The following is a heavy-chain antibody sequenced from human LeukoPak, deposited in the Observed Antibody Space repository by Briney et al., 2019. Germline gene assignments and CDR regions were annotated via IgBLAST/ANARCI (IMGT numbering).Heavy chain of an antibody. CDR3: GRCFDM. CDR1: GFTFRRYG. Sequence: GGPLRLPCTASGFTFRRYGMHWVPQAPVKGLEWVANIQDGSDKYYVYSVKGRFTISRDNAKNSLYLQMNSLRAEDTAVYYCGRCFDMWGRGTMVSVFS. J-gene: IGHJ3*02. V-gene: IGHV3-7*05. CDR2: IQDGSDK.